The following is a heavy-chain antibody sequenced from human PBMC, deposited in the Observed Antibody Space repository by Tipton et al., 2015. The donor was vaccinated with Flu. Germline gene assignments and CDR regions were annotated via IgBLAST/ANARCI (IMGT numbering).Heavy chain of an antibody. Sequence: TLSLTCSVSGGSISSYYWSWIRQSPGKGLEWIGYIYYSGSISYNPSLKSRVTISVDTSKSQFSLKLSSVTAADTAVYYCAREWGDAFDIWGQGTMVTVSS. CDR2: IYYSGSI. V-gene: IGHV4-59*01. CDR3: AREWGDAFDI. CDR1: GGSISSYY. J-gene: IGHJ3*02. D-gene: IGHD3-16*01.